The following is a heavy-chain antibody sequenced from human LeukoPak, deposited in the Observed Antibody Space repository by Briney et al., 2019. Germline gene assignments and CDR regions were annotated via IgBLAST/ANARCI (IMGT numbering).Heavy chain of an antibody. CDR1: GGSISSSSNY. CDR2: LYYSGTT. D-gene: IGHD2-2*01. J-gene: IGHJ4*02. Sequence: SETLSLTCTVSGGSISSSSNYWAWIRQPPGKGLEWIGSLYYSGTTYYNPSLKSRVTVSVDTSKNQASLKLSSVTAADTAVYYCARLSASFPMPFDYWGQGTLVTVSS. V-gene: IGHV4-39*01. CDR3: ARLSASFPMPFDY.